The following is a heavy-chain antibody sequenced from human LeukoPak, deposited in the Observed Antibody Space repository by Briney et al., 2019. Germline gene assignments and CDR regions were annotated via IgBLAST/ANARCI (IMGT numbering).Heavy chain of an antibody. V-gene: IGHV4-59*01. CDR3: ARGGSGYYYDFDY. D-gene: IGHD3-22*01. J-gene: IGHJ4*02. CDR1: GGSISSYY. CDR2: IFYSGST. Sequence: SETLSLTCTVSGGSISSYYWSWIRQPPGKGLAWIGYIFYSGSTNYNPSLKSRVTISVDTSRNQFSLSLSSVTAADTAVYYCARGGSGYYYDFDYWGQGTLVTVSS.